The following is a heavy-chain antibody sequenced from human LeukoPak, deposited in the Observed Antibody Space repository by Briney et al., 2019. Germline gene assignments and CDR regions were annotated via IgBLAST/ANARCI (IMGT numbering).Heavy chain of an antibody. V-gene: IGHV3-66*01. Sequence: GGSLRLSCAASGFTVSSNYMSWVRQAPGKGLEWVSVIYSGGSTYYADSVKGRFTISRDNAKNSLYLQMNSLRAEDTAVYYCARNPGIAVAGPGYWGQGTLVTVSS. CDR1: GFTVSSNY. D-gene: IGHD6-19*01. CDR3: ARNPGIAVAGPGY. J-gene: IGHJ4*02. CDR2: IYSGGST.